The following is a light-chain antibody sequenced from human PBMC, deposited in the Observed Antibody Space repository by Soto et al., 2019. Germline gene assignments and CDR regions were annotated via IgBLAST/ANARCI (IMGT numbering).Light chain of an antibody. CDR2: GVS. CDR3: QQYGSSLWT. J-gene: IGKJ1*01. V-gene: IGKV3-20*01. CDR1: QSVRTK. Sequence: EIVMTQSPATLSVSPGEGATLSCRASQSVRTKLAWYQQKAGQAPRLLIYGVSSRATGIPDRFSGSGSGTDFTLTISRLEPEDFAVYYCQQYGSSLWTFGQGTKVDI.